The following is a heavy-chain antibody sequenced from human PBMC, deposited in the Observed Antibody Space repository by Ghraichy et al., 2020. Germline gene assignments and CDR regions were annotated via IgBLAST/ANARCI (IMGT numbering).Heavy chain of an antibody. Sequence: GGSLNISCAASGFTFNRYDMHWVRQATGKGLEWVSAIGTAGDTHYADSVKGRFTISREDAKNTLYLQMNSLRAGDTAVYYCARSGQNYFHGLDVWGQGTTVTVSS. CDR1: GFTFNRYD. J-gene: IGHJ6*02. CDR2: IGTAGDT. D-gene: IGHD1-14*01. V-gene: IGHV3-13*01. CDR3: ARSGQNYFHGLDV.